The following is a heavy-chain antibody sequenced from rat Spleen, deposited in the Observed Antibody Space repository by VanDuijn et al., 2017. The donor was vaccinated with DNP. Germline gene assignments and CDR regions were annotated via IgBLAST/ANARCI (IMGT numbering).Heavy chain of an antibody. V-gene: IGHV5-31*01. CDR1: RFTFNSYW. CDR3: VSPAYYAGSYPFF. D-gene: IGHD1-12*02. CDR2: VPSSGGST. Sequence: EVQLVESGGGLVQPGRSLKLSCVASRFTFNSYWMAWIRQVPGKGLEWVASVPSSGGSTYYPDSVKGRFTISRDNAKSTLYLQMDSLRSEDMATYYCVSPAYYAGSYPFFWGPGTMVTVSS. J-gene: IGHJ1*01.